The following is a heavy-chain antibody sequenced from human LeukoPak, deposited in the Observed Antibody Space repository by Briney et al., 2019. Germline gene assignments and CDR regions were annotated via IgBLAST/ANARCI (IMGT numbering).Heavy chain of an antibody. V-gene: IGHV3-30-3*01. Sequence: GGSLRLSCAASGFTFSAYAMNWVRQAPGKGLEWVAVLSYDGTNEYYADSVKGRFTISRDNSKNTLYLQMNSLRAEDTAVYYCARAPTVGPTNLDYWGQGTLVTVSS. CDR3: ARAPTVGPTNLDY. CDR2: LSYDGTNE. D-gene: IGHD1-26*01. CDR1: GFTFSAYA. J-gene: IGHJ4*02.